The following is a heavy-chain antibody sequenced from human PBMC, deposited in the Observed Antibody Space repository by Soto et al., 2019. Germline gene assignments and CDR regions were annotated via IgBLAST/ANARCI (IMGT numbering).Heavy chain of an antibody. Sequence: SDTLSLTCAVYGGSFSGYYWSWIRQPPGKGLEWIGEINHSGSTNYNPSLKSRVTISVDTSKNQFSLKLSSVTAADTAVYYCARCSEYNWFDPGGQGTLDTVSS. V-gene: IGHV4-34*01. J-gene: IGHJ5*02. CDR2: INHSGST. CDR3: ARCSEYNWFDP. D-gene: IGHD3-10*02. CDR1: GGSFSGYY.